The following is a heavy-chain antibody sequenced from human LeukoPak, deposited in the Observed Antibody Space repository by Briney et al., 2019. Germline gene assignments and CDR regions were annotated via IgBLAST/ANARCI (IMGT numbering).Heavy chain of an antibody. J-gene: IGHJ6*02. CDR3: ARGRYCSGGSCYSAHPYYYYGMDV. D-gene: IGHD2-15*01. CDR2: IIPIFGTA. CDR1: GGTFSSYA. Sequence: SVKVSCKASGGTFSSYAISWVRQAPGQGLEWMGGIIPIFGTANYAQKFQGRVTITADESTSTAYMELSSLRSEDTAVYYCARGRYCSGGSCYSAHPYYYYGMDVWGQGTTVTVSS. V-gene: IGHV1-69*13.